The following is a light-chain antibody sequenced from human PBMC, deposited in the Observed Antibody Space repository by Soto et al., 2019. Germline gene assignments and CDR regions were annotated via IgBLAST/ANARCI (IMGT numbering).Light chain of an antibody. J-gene: IGKJ1*01. CDR3: HQYYITPWT. CDR2: WAS. V-gene: IGKV4-1*01. Sequence: DIVMTQSPDSLAVSLGERATINCKSSQSVLYSSNNKNYLAWYQQKPGQPPRLLIYWASTRESGVPDRISGSGSGTDFTLTISSVQAEDVAVYYCHQYYITPWTFGQGTKVEIK. CDR1: QSVLYSSNNKNY.